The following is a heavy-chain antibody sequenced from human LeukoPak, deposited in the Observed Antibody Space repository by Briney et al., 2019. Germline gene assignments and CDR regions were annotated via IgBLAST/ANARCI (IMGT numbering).Heavy chain of an antibody. CDR1: GYTFTGYY. Sequence: ASVKVSCKASGYTFTGYYMHWVRQAPGQGLEWMGWINPNSGGTNYAQKFQGRVTMTRDTSISTAYMELSRLRSDDTAVYYCARTRITGTRGCFDPWGQGTLVTVSS. J-gene: IGHJ5*02. CDR2: INPNSGGT. V-gene: IGHV1-2*02. D-gene: IGHD1-7*01. CDR3: ARTRITGTRGCFDP.